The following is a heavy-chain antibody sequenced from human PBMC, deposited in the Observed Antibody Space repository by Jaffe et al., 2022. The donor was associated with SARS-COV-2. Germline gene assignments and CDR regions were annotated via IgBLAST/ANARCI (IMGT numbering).Heavy chain of an antibody. J-gene: IGHJ5*02. D-gene: IGHD1-26*01. CDR3: ARDWGYQGGSYRIFDP. CDR1: GFSISSAYY. V-gene: IGHV4-38-2*02. CDR2: LYYGGIT. Sequence: QVQLQESGPGLVKPSETLSLICSVSGFSISSAYYWGWIRQPPGKGLEWIGSLYYGGITHYNPSLKSRVTMSVDTSKNQFSLKLSSVTAADTAVYYCARDWGYQGGSYRIFDPWGQGTLATVSS.